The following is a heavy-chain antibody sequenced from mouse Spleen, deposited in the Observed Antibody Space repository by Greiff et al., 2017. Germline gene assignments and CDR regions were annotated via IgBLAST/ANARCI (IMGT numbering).Heavy chain of an antibody. CDR2: ISSGGSYT. Sequence: DVMLVESGGGLVKPGGSLKLSCAASGFTFSSYAMSWVRQTPEKRLEWVATISSGGSYTYYPDSVKGRFTISRDNAKNTLYLQMSSLRSEDTAMYYCARRKDGSFYFDYWGQGTTLTVSS. J-gene: IGHJ2*01. V-gene: IGHV5-9-1*01. CDR3: ARRKDGSFYFDY. CDR1: GFTFSSYA.